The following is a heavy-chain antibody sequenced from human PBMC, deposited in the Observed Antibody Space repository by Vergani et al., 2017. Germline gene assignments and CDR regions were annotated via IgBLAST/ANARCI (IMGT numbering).Heavy chain of an antibody. CDR2: IYYSGST. D-gene: IGHD6-19*01. J-gene: IGHJ5*02. V-gene: IGHV4-39*01. CDR1: GASIRSSNYY. Sequence: QLQLQESGPGLVKPSATLSLTCSVSGASIRSSNYYLGWIRQPPGKGLEWIASIYYSGSTYYNPSLKSRVTISVDTSKNQFSLKLSSVTAADTAVYFCARHSTVEWLVKLGWIDPGGQGILVTVSS. CDR3: ARHSTVEWLVKLGWIDP.